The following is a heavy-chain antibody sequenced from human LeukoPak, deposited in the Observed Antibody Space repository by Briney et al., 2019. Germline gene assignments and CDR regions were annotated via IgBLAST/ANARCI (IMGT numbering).Heavy chain of an antibody. V-gene: IGHV3-23*01. CDR2: VSGSGGST. CDR3: ATISEPTRAFDI. Sequence: PGGSLRLSCAASGFTFSSYAMTWVRQAPGKGLEWVSTVSGSGGSTYYADSVKGRFTISRDNSKNTLYLQMNSLRAEDTAVYYCATISEPTRAFDIWGQGTMVTVSS. CDR1: GFTFSSYA. J-gene: IGHJ3*02. D-gene: IGHD3-9*01.